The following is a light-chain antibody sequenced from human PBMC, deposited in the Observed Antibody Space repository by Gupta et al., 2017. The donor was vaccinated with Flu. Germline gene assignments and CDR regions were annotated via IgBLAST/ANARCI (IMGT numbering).Light chain of an antibody. CDR2: YDD. CDR3: ATFDDSLNGWV. J-gene: IGLJ3*02. V-gene: IGLV1-36*01. CDR1: SSNSGNNA. Sequence: QSVFTPPLSVSVAPRQTVTVSVSGSSSNSGNNAVNWYQHLPGKAPKHLIYYDDLSPSGVSDRFSGSKSGNAASLAISGLQSEDEAEYYCATFDDSLNGWVFGGGTKLTVL.